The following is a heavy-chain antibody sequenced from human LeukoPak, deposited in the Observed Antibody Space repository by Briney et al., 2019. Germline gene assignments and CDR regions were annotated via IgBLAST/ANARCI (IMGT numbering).Heavy chain of an antibody. D-gene: IGHD2-2*01. J-gene: IGHJ5*02. CDR1: GGTFSSYA. CDR3: ARASKPGRGIVVPNAGFDP. CDR2: IIPIFGTA. Sequence: ASVKVSCKASGGTFSSYAISWVRQAPGQGLEWMGGIIPIFGTANYAQKFQGRVTITADESTSTAYMEPSSLRSEDTAVYYCARASKPGRGIVVPNAGFDPWGQGTLVTVSS. V-gene: IGHV1-69*13.